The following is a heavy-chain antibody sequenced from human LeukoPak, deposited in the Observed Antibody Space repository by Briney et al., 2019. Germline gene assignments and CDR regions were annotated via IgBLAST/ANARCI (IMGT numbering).Heavy chain of an antibody. CDR3: VKGGQRWLQFGFDQ. V-gene: IGHV3-64D*06. CDR1: GFTFTSYA. Sequence: EGSLRLSCSASGFTFTSYAMHWVRQAPGNGLEYVSGISDNGGNTYYADSVKGRFTISRDNSKNTLYLQMSSLRAEETAGYYCVKGGQRWLQFGFDQWGRGTLVTVPS. J-gene: IGHJ4*02. CDR2: ISDNGGNT. D-gene: IGHD5-24*01.